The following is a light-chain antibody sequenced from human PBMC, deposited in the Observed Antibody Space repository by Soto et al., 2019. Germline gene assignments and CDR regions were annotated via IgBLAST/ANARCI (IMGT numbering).Light chain of an antibody. J-gene: IGLJ1*01. CDR3: CSYAGSSTPYV. CDR1: SSDVGSYNL. CDR2: EVS. Sequence: QSVLTQPASVSGSPGQSITISCTGPSSDVGSYNLVSWYQQHPGKAPKLMIYEVSKRPSGVSNHFSGSKSGNTASLTISGLQAEDEADYYCCSYAGSSTPYVFGTGTKVTVL. V-gene: IGLV2-23*02.